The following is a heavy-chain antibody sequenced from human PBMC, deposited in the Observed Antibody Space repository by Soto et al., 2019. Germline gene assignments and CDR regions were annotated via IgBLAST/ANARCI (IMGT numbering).Heavy chain of an antibody. CDR3: ARGRIFGVVIGAFDI. CDR1: GGSVSSGSYY. J-gene: IGHJ3*02. V-gene: IGHV4-61*01. D-gene: IGHD3-3*01. CDR2: IYYSGST. Sequence: QVQLQESGPGLVKPSETLSLTCTVSGGSVSSGSYYWSWIRQPPGKGLEWIGYIYYSGSTNYNPSLKSRVTISVDTSKNQFSLKLSSVTAADTAMYYCARGRIFGVVIGAFDIWGQGTMVTVSS.